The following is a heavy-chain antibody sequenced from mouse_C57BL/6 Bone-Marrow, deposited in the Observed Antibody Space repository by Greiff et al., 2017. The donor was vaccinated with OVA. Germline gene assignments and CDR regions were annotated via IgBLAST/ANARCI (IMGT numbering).Heavy chain of an antibody. CDR1: GYTFTSYW. J-gene: IGHJ1*03. CDR3: ARERGTTVVATGNFDV. Sequence: QVQLQQPGAELVKPGASVKLSCKASGYTFTSYWMHWVKQRPGRGLEWIGRIDPNSGGTKYNEKFKSKATLTVDKPSSTAYMQLSSLTSEDSAVYFCARERGTTVVATGNFDVWGTGTTVTVSS. CDR2: IDPNSGGT. V-gene: IGHV1-62-3*01. D-gene: IGHD1-1*01.